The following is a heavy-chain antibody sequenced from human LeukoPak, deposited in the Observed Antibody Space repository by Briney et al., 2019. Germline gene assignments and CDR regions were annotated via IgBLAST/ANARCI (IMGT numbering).Heavy chain of an antibody. Sequence: SETLSLTCTVSGGSISSYYWSWIRQPPGKGLEWIGFIYYSGNTNYNPSLKSRVTISVDTSKNQFSLKLSSVTAADTAVYYCARDLYNWNSWGQGTLDTVSS. D-gene: IGHD1-20*01. CDR2: IYYSGNT. CDR3: ARDLYNWNS. V-gene: IGHV4-59*01. J-gene: IGHJ4*02. CDR1: GGSISSYY.